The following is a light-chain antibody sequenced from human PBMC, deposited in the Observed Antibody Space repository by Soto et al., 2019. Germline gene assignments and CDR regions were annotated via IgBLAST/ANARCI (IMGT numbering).Light chain of an antibody. J-gene: IGKJ1*01. CDR1: PSVSSSY. CDR3: QQYGSSLRT. CDR2: GAS. V-gene: IGKV3-20*01. Sequence: ELVLTQSPGTLSLSPGARATLSCRASPSVSSSYLAWYQQKPGQAPKLLIYGASSRATGIPDRFSGRGSGTDFSLTISRLEPEDFAVYYCQQYGSSLRTFGQGTKVEIK.